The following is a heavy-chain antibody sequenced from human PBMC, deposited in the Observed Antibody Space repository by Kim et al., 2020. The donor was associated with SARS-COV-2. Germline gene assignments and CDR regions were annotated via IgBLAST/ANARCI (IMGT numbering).Heavy chain of an antibody. D-gene: IGHD4-17*01. V-gene: IGHV3-11*06. J-gene: IGHJ4*02. CDR3: ARNSPDSDYGDYVVY. CDR2: ISSSSSYT. Sequence: GGSLRLSCAASGFTFSDYYMSWIRQAPGKGLEWVSYISSSSSYTNYADSVKGRFTISRDNAKNSLYLQMNSLRAEDTAVYYCARNSPDSDYGDYVVYWGQGTLVTVSS. CDR1: GFTFSDYY.